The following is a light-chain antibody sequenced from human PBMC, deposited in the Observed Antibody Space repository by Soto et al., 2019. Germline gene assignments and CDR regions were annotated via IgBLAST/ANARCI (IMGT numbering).Light chain of an antibody. V-gene: IGKV1-9*01. J-gene: IGKJ4*01. CDR2: AAS. Sequence: IQLTQSPSSLSASVGDRVTITCRASQGISSYLAWYQQKPGKAPKLLIYAASTLQSGVPSRFSGSGSGTDFTHDNSSLQPEDFATYYCQQLNSYPLTVGGGTKEEIK. CDR3: QQLNSYPLT. CDR1: QGISSY.